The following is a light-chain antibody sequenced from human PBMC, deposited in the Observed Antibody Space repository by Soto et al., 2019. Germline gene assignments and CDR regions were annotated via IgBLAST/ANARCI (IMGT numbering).Light chain of an antibody. J-gene: IGLJ2*01. CDR2: RNN. Sequence: QSVLTQPPSASGTPGQRVTISCSGSSSNIGSNYVYWYQQLPGTAPKLLISRNNQRPSGVPDRFAGSKSGTSASLAISGLRSEDEADYYCAAWDDSLSGPGVGGGTKLTVL. CDR1: SSNIGSNY. V-gene: IGLV1-47*01. CDR3: AAWDDSLSGPG.